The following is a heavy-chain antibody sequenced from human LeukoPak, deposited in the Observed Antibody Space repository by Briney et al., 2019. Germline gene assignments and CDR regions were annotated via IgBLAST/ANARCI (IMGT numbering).Heavy chain of an antibody. CDR2: INPSGGST. CDR1: GYIFTSFY. Sequence: ASVKVSCKASGYIFTSFYIHWVRQAPGQGLEWMGLINPSGGSTRYAQKFQGRVIMTRDTSTSTVYMKLSSLRSEDTAVYHCARGPPGDSSGYYSHPFENWGQGALVIVSS. D-gene: IGHD3-22*01. CDR3: ARGPPGDSSGYYSHPFEN. J-gene: IGHJ4*02. V-gene: IGHV1-46*01.